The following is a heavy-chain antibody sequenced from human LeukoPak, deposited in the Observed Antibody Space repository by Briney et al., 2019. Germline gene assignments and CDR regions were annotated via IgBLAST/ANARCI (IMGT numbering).Heavy chain of an antibody. CDR3: AELGITMIGGV. J-gene: IGHJ6*04. Sequence: GGSLRLSCAASRLTFSRNAMHWVRQAPGKGLEWVAVISYDGSNKYYADSVKGRFTISRDNSKNTLYLQMNSLRGEDTAVYYCAELGITMIGGVWGKGTTVTISS. CDR1: RLTFSRNA. D-gene: IGHD3-10*02. V-gene: IGHV3-30*04. CDR2: ISYDGSNK.